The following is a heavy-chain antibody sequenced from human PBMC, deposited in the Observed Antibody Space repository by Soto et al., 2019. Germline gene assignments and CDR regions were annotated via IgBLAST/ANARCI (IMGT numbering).Heavy chain of an antibody. J-gene: IGHJ6*02. CDR2: ISYDGSNK. CDR3: AKDGLRFLDFAGYYGMDV. Sequence: GGSLRLSCAASGFTFSSYGMHWVRQAPGKXLEWVAVISYDGSNKYYADSVKGRFTISRDNSKNTLYLQMNSLRAEDTAVYYCAKDGLRFLDFAGYYGMDVWGQGTTVTVSS. CDR1: GFTFSSYG. V-gene: IGHV3-30*18. D-gene: IGHD3-3*01.